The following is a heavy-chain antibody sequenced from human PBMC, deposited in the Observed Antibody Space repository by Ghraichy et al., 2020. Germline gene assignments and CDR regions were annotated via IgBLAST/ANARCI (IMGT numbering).Heavy chain of an antibody. Sequence: GGSLRLSCAASGFTFSSYAMSWVRQAPGKGLEWVSAISGSGGSTYYADSVKGRFTISRDNSKNTLYLQMNSLRAEDTAVYYCAKYHLWGVVPAAIYGAFDIWGQGTMVTVSS. V-gene: IGHV3-23*01. J-gene: IGHJ3*02. CDR2: ISGSGGST. D-gene: IGHD2-2*02. CDR3: AKYHLWGVVPAAIYGAFDI. CDR1: GFTFSSYA.